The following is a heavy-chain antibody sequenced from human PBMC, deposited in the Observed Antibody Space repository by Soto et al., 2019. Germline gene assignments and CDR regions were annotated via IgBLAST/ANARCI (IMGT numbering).Heavy chain of an antibody. CDR2: TTQDGNDK. CDR3: ARFYYDSSGYLPSPYYYYYGMDV. J-gene: IGHJ6*02. V-gene: IGHV3-7*01. CDR1: GFTFSPYY. Sequence: GGSLRLSCAASGFTFSPYYMSWVRQAPGKGLEWLAMTTQDGNDKYYVDSVKGRFTISRDNAKNSLYLQMNSLRAEDTAVYYCARFYYDSSGYLPSPYYYYYGMDVWGQGTTVTAP. D-gene: IGHD3-22*01.